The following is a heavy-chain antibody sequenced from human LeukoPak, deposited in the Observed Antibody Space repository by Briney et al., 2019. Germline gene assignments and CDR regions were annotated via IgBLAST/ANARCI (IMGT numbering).Heavy chain of an antibody. V-gene: IGHV3-7*01. D-gene: IGHD3-22*01. J-gene: IGHJ3*02. Sequence: GGSLRLSCAASGFTFSSYWMSWVRQAPGKGLEWVANINQDGSEKYYVDSVKGRFTISRDNAKNSLYLQMNSLRAEDTAVYYCARPPSKYYYDSSGYYYGDAFDIWGQGTMVTVSS. CDR2: INQDGSEK. CDR1: GFTFSSYW. CDR3: ARPPSKYYYDSSGYYYGDAFDI.